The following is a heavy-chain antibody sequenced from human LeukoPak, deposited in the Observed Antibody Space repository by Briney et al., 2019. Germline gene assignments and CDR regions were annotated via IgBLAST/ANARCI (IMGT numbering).Heavy chain of an antibody. Sequence: PGRSLRLSCAASGFTFDDYAMHWVRQAPGKGLEWVSGITWNSGSIGYADSVKGRFTISRDNAKNSLYLQMNSLRAEDTALYYCAKGIAAAGTGWYFDLWGRGTLVTVSS. CDR1: GFTFDDYA. D-gene: IGHD6-13*01. J-gene: IGHJ2*01. V-gene: IGHV3-9*01. CDR3: AKGIAAAGTGWYFDL. CDR2: ITWNSGSI.